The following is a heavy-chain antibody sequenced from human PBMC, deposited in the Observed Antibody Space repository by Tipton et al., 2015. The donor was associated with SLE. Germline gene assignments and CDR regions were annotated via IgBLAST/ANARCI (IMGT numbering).Heavy chain of an antibody. D-gene: IGHD1-1*01. CDR2: IYYSGST. CDR3: ARVGLGFGTTSHDAFDI. J-gene: IGHJ3*02. Sequence: LRLSCTVSGGSISSSSYYWGWIRQPPGRGLEWIGSIYYSGSTYYNPSLKSRVTISVDTSKNQFSLKLSSVTAADTAVYYCARVGLGFGTTSHDAFDIWGQGTMVTVSS. V-gene: IGHV4-39*07. CDR1: GGSISSSSYY.